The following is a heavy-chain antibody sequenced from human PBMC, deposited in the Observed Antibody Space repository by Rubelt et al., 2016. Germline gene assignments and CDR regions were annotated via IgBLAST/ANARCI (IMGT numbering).Heavy chain of an antibody. V-gene: IGHV1-69*01. J-gene: IGHJ4*02. Sequence: QVQLVQSGAAVKKPGSSVKVSCKASGGTFSSYAISWVRQAPGQGLEWMGGIIPIFGTANYAQKFQGRVTITGDESTSTAYRGLSGLRSEDTAVYYCARTRYCSSTSCPEPFGYWGQGTLVTVSS. CDR2: IIPIFGTA. D-gene: IGHD2-2*01. CDR3: ARTRYCSSTSCPEPFGY. CDR1: GGTFSSYA.